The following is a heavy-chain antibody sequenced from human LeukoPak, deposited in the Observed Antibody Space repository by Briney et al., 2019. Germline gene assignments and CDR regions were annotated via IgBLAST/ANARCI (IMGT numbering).Heavy chain of an antibody. J-gene: IGHJ5*01. CDR1: GFTFSTYA. Sequence: HPGGSLRLSCAASGFTFSTYAMHWVRQAPGKGLEYVSAISSNGGSTYYANSVKGRFTISRDNSKNTLYLQMGSLRAEDMAVYYCARVGSWDWFDSWGQGTLVTVSS. CDR3: ARVGSWDWFDS. V-gene: IGHV3-64*01. D-gene: IGHD6-13*01. CDR2: ISSNGGST.